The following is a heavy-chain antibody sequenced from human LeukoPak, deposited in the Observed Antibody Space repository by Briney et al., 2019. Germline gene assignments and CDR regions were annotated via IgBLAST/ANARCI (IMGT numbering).Heavy chain of an antibody. J-gene: IGHJ4*02. D-gene: IGHD6-19*01. Sequence: GGSLTLSCAASGFTFSSYGMHWVRQAPGKGLEWVALIWYDGSNKYYTDSVKGRFTISRDNSKNTLYLQMNSLRAEDTAVYYCAKDPHGGYSSGWPDYWGQGTLVTVSS. CDR1: GFTFSSYG. CDR2: IWYDGSNK. CDR3: AKDPHGGYSSGWPDY. V-gene: IGHV3-33*06.